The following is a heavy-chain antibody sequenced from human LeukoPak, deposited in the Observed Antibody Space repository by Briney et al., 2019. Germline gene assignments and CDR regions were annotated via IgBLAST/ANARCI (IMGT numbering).Heavy chain of an antibody. D-gene: IGHD3-16*01. J-gene: IGHJ4*02. CDR2: LYHSGST. Sequence: PSETLSLTCAVYGGSFSGYYWSWLRQPPGKGLEWIGGLYHSGSTQYNPSLKSRVTISVDTSKNHFSLKLSSLTAADTAVYYCARDLWGTETTPYDYWGQGTLVTVSS. CDR1: GGSFSGYY. CDR3: ARDLWGTETTPYDY. V-gene: IGHV4-34*01.